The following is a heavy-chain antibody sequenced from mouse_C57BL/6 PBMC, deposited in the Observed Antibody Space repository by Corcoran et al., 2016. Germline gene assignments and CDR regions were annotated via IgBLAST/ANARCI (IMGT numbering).Heavy chain of an antibody. V-gene: IGHV1-26*01. CDR1: GYTFTDYY. CDR2: INPNNGGT. Sequence: EVQLQQSGPELVKPGASVKISCKASGYTFTDYYMNWVKQSHGKSLEWIGDINPNNGGTSYNQKFKGKATLTVDKSSCTAYMELRSLTSEDSAVYYCARALYYYGRSPFAYWGQGTLVTVSA. CDR3: ARALYYYGRSPFAY. D-gene: IGHD1-1*01. J-gene: IGHJ3*01.